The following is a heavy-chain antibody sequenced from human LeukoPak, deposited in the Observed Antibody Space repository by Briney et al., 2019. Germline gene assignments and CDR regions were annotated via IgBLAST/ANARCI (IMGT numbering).Heavy chain of an antibody. Sequence: GGSLRLSCAASGFTFSSSAMSWVRQAPGKGLEWVSDISGSGDITYYADSVKGRFTISRDNSKNTLYLQMNSLRAEDTAVYYCARVSVAGTPGFDYWGQGTLVTVSS. J-gene: IGHJ4*02. V-gene: IGHV3-23*01. CDR2: ISGSGDIT. CDR1: GFTFSSSA. CDR3: ARVSVAGTPGFDY. D-gene: IGHD6-19*01.